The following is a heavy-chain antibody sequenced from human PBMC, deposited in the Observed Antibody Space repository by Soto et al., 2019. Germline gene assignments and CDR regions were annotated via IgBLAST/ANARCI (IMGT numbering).Heavy chain of an antibody. V-gene: IGHV5-51*01. Sequence: GESLKISCKGSGYNFTNYWVGWVRQMPGKGLEWMGIIYPGDSDTAYSPSFQGQVTISADKSISTAYLQWGSLKASDTAMYYCAVHGASTKTWFDPWGQGTLVIVSS. J-gene: IGHJ5*02. CDR3: AVHGASTKTWFDP. CDR2: IYPGDSDT. CDR1: GYNFTNYW. D-gene: IGHD4-17*01.